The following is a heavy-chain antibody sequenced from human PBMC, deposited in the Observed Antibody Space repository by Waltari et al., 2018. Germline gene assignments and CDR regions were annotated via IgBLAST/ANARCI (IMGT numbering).Heavy chain of an antibody. CDR1: GFTFSSYG. Sequence: QVQLVESGGGVVQPGGSLRLSCAASGFTFSSYGIHWVRRGAGKGLEWVSFIGFDGSNKYYTDSVKGRFTISRDNSKNTLFLQMNSLRAEDTAVYYCARDKFVGLAPFDYWGQGTLVTVSS. CDR2: IGFDGSNK. J-gene: IGHJ4*02. CDR3: ARDKFVGLAPFDY. D-gene: IGHD3-16*01. V-gene: IGHV3-30*02.